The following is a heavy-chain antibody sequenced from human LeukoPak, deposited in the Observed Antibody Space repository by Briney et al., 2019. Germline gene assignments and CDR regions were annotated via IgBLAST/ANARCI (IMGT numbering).Heavy chain of an antibody. CDR1: GFIFRRYW. CDR2: IHPDGSEA. V-gene: IGHV3-7*01. Sequence: TGGSLRLLCEASGFIFRRYWMGWVRQVPGGGLEWVADIHPDGSEASYVDSVKGRFAITRDNVKNSIFLQMNCLTGDETGVYVCVRWGVEAAIDYWGQGTLVTVSS. J-gene: IGHJ4*01. CDR3: VRWGVEAAIDY. D-gene: IGHD2-15*01.